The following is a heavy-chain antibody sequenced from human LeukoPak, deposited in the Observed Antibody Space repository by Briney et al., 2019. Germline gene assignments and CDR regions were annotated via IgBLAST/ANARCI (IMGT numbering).Heavy chain of an antibody. CDR3: ATNYDYVWGSPNDAFDI. D-gene: IGHD3-16*01. CDR1: GGSISSYY. Sequence: SETLSLTCTVSGGSISSYYWSWIRQPPGKGLEWIGYIYYSGSTNYNPSLKSRVTISVDTSKNQFSLKLSSVTAADTAVYYCATNYDYVWGSPNDAFDIWGQGTMVTVSS. J-gene: IGHJ3*02. CDR2: IYYSGST. V-gene: IGHV4-59*01.